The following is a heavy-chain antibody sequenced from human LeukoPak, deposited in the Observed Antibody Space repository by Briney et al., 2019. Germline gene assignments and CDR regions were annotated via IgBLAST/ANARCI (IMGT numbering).Heavy chain of an antibody. J-gene: IGHJ5*02. D-gene: IGHD3-9*01. CDR1: GFSFSSFA. V-gene: IGHV3-23*01. CDR3: ASSQDYDILTGPPGS. CDR2: ISGSGANT. Sequence: GGSLRLSCAATGFSFSSFAMTWVRQPPGKGLEWVSGISGSGANTFYADSVKGRFTISRDNAKNSLYLQMNSLRAEDTAVYYCASSQDYDILTGPPGSWGQGTLVTVSS.